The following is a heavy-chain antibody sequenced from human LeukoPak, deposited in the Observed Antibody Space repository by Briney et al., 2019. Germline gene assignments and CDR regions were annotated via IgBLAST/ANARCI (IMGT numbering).Heavy chain of an antibody. CDR1: GYTFTGYY. D-gene: IGHD3-10*01. J-gene: IGHJ4*02. CDR2: ISAYNGNT. CDR3: ARDHSYYYGSGSQSWRYFDY. Sequence: ASVKVSCKASGYTFTGYYMHWVRQAPGQGLEWMGWISAYNGNTNYAQKLQGRVTMTTDTSTSTAYMELRSLRSDDTAVYYCARDHSYYYGSGSQSWRYFDYWGQGTLVTVSS. V-gene: IGHV1-18*04.